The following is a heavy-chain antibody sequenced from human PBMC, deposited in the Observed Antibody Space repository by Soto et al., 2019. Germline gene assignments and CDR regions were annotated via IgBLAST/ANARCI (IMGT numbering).Heavy chain of an antibody. V-gene: IGHV1-58*01. D-gene: IGHD3-3*01. CDR3: AAGEVVLRFLEWSLAFDI. Sequence: ASVKVSCKASGFTFTSSAVQWVRQARGQRLEWIGWIVVGSGNTNYAQKFQERVTITRDMSTSIAYMELSSLRSEDTAVYYCAAGEVVLRFLEWSLAFDIWGQGTMVTVSS. CDR1: GFTFTSSA. J-gene: IGHJ3*02. CDR2: IVVGSGNT.